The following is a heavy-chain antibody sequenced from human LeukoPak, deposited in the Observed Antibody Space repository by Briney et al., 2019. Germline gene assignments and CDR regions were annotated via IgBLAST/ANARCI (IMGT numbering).Heavy chain of an antibody. CDR3: AKDRAAAAPGNYFDY. CDR1: GFTFSSYG. J-gene: IGHJ4*02. V-gene: IGHV3-23*01. CDR2: ISGSGGST. Sequence: PGGSLRLSCAASGFTFSSYGMSWVRQAPGKGLEWVSAISGSGGSTYYADSVKGRFTISRDNPKNTLYLQINSLRAEDTAVYYCAKDRAAAAPGNYFDYWGQGTLVTVSS. D-gene: IGHD6-13*01.